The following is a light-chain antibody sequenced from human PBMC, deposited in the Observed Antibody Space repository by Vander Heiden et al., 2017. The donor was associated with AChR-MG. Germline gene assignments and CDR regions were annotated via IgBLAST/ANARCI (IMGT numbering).Light chain of an antibody. CDR1: QSVSSN. V-gene: IGKV3-15*01. CDR2: GAS. Sequence: EIVMTQSPATLSVSPGERATLSCRASQSVSSNLAWYQQKPGQAPRLLIYGASTRATGIPARFSGSGSGTEFTLTISSLQSEDFAVYYCQQDNNWPFTFGHGIKVDIK. J-gene: IGKJ3*01. CDR3: QQDNNWPFT.